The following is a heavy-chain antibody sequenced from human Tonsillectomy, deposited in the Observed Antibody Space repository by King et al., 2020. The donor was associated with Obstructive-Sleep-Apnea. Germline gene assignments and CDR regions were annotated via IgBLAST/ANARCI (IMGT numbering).Heavy chain of an antibody. CDR1: GGSFSDYY. V-gene: IGHV4-34*01. CDR2: INHSGST. Sequence: VQLQQWGAGLLKPSETLSLTCAVFGGSFSDYYWSWIRQPPGKGLEWIGEINHSGSTNCNPSLKSRVTISVDTSKNQFSLKLSSVTAADTAVYYCARGSGVAAVNWFDPWGKGTLVTVSS. CDR3: ARGSGVAAVNWFDP. D-gene: IGHD2-2*01. J-gene: IGHJ5*02.